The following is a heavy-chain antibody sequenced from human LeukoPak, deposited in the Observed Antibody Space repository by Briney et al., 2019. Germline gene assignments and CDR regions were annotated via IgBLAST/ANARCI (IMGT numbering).Heavy chain of an antibody. CDR2: ISSRSSYI. Sequence: GGSLRLSCAASGFTFSSYSMNWVRQAPGKGREWVSSISSRSSYIYYADSVKGRFTISRDNAKNSLYLQMNSLRAEDTAVYYCARDPRGYSGYDNYYYYMDVWGKGTTVTVSS. CDR3: ARDPRGYSGYDNYYYYMDV. V-gene: IGHV3-21*01. D-gene: IGHD5-12*01. CDR1: GFTFSSYS. J-gene: IGHJ6*03.